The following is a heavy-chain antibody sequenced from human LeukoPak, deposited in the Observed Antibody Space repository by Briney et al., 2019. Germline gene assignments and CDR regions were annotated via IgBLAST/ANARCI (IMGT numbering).Heavy chain of an antibody. V-gene: IGHV3-21*01. D-gene: IGHD3-10*01. CDR3: ARGPGRDFDY. CDR1: GFTFSSYS. CDR2: ISSSSSYI. Sequence: GGPLRLSCAASGFTFSSYSMNWVRQAPGKGLEWVSSISSSSSYIYYADSVKGRFTISRENAKNSLYLQMDSLRAEDTAVYYCARGPGRDFDYWGEGTLVTVSS. J-gene: IGHJ4*02.